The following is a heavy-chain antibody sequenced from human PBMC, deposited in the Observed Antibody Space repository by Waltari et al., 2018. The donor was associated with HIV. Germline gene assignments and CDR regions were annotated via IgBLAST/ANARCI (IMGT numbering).Heavy chain of an antibody. Sequence: EVQLLESGGGFVQPGGSLRLSCAAYKFTLATYAIPWVRRAPGKGLEWVAIISANAGRAYYADSLEGRFTVSRENSNNTIYLQMNNLTAEDTAVYYCAKHSSGWYRGHYPIDVWGQGTTVTVSS. J-gene: IGHJ6*02. CDR1: KFTLATYA. V-gene: IGHV3-23*01. CDR2: ISANAGRA. D-gene: IGHD6-19*01. CDR3: AKHSSGWYRGHYPIDV.